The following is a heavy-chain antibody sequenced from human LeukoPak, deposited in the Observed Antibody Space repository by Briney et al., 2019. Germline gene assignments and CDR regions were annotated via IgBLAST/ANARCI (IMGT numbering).Heavy chain of an antibody. CDR2: INHSGST. Sequence: PSETLSLTCAVYGGSFSGYYWGWIRQPPGKGLEWIGEINHSGSTNYNPSLKSRVTISVDTSKNQFSLKLSSVTAADTAVYYCARECSGGSCVDYWGQGTLVTVSS. D-gene: IGHD2-15*01. CDR1: GGSFSGYY. CDR3: ARECSGGSCVDY. V-gene: IGHV4-34*01. J-gene: IGHJ4*02.